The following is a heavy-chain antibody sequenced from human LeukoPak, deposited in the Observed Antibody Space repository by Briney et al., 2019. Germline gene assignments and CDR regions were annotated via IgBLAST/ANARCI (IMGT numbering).Heavy chain of an antibody. CDR2: IIPIFGTA. Sequence: GSSVKVSCKASGGTFSSYAISWVRQAPGQGLEWMGGIIPIFGTANYARKFQGRVTITADKSTSTAYMELSSLRSEDTAVYYCTTRVPIVGLDHWGQGTLITVSS. CDR3: TTRVPIVGLDH. D-gene: IGHD1-26*01. CDR1: GGTFSSYA. V-gene: IGHV1-69*06. J-gene: IGHJ4*02.